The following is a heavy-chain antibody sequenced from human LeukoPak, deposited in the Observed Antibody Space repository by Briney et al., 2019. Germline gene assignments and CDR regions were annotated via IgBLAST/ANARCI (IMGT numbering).Heavy chain of an antibody. D-gene: IGHD1-1*01. CDR2: IKEDGSEK. Sequence: GGSLRLSCAASGFTFSSSWMSWVRQAPGKGLEWVANIKEDGSEKYYVDSVKGRFTISRDNAKNSLYLQMNSLRAEDTTVYYCARSTRPPWGQGTLVTVSS. CDR3: ARSTRPP. CDR1: GFTFSSSW. J-gene: IGHJ5*02. V-gene: IGHV3-7*01.